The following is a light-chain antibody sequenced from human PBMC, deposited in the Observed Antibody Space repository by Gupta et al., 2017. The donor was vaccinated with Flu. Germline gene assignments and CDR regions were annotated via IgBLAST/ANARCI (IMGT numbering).Light chain of an antibody. J-gene: IGKJ1*01. CDR2: DAS. V-gene: IGKV3-20*01. Sequence: GTLVWYAVDRATTYWWAGQSGNSRYLAWDQQKPGHPPRLLMYDASSSATGIQESFSGSGSGKDFTLNISSVEHEDFAVYYCQQDGISPGTFGQGTKVEIK. CDR3: QQDGISPGT. CDR1: QSGNSRY.